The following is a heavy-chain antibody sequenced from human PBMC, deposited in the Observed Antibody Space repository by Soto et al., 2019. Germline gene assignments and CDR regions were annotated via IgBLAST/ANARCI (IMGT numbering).Heavy chain of an antibody. D-gene: IGHD3-22*01. CDR2: ISGSGGST. J-gene: IGHJ4*01. CDR1: GFSFNSCS. V-gene: IGHV3-23*01. Sequence: GGSHRRCCAAYGFSFNSCSMSWVRQDPGKGLEWVSAISGSGGSTYYADSVKGRFTISRDNSKNTLYLQMNSLRAEDTAVYYCAKDPRRYQYDTSGSSVTAVRRGHATLV. CDR3: AKDPRRYQYDTSGSSVTAVR.